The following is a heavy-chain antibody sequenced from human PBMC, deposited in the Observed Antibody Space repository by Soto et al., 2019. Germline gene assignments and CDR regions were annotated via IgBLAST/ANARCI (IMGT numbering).Heavy chain of an antibody. V-gene: IGHV1-69*13. D-gene: IGHD2-8*01. Sequence: SVKVSCKASGGTFSSYAISLVRQAPGQGLEWMGGIIPIFGTANYAQKFQGRVTITADESTSTAYMELSSLRSEDTAVYYCARDRYCTNGVYGRNWFAPWGQGTLVTVSS. CDR3: ARDRYCTNGVYGRNWFAP. CDR2: IIPIFGTA. CDR1: GGTFSSYA. J-gene: IGHJ5*02.